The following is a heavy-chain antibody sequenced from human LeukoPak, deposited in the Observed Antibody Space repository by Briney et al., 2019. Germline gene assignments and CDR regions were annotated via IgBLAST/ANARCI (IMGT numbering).Heavy chain of an antibody. CDR3: ARQRLRLGELSYLAFDI. V-gene: IGHV4-59*08. Sequence: SETLSLTCNVSGYSISNGYYWSWIRQPPGKGLEWIGYIYYSGSTNYNPSLKSRVTISVDTSKNQFSLKLSSVTAADTAVYYCARQRLRLGELSYLAFDIWGQGTMVTVSS. CDR2: IYYSGST. D-gene: IGHD3-16*02. J-gene: IGHJ3*02. CDR1: GYSISNGYY.